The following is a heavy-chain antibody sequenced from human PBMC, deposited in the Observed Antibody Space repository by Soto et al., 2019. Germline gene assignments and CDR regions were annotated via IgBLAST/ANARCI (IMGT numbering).Heavy chain of an antibody. CDR3: ARGATSPSY. V-gene: IGHV3-23*01. Sequence: EVQLLESGGGLVQPGGSLRLSCAASGFTFSSYGMSWDRQAPGKGLEWVSAISSSGGSAYYADSVKGRFTISRDHSKNTLYLQMNTLRAEDTAVYYCARGATSPSYWGQGTLVTVSS. CDR1: GFTFSSYG. J-gene: IGHJ4*02. CDR2: ISSSGGSA.